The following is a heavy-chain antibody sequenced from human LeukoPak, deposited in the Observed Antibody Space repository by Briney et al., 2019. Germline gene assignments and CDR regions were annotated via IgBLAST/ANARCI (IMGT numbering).Heavy chain of an antibody. D-gene: IGHD3-16*01. CDR3: ARIWGPTTSPAFDI. CDR2: ISAYNGNT. J-gene: IGHJ3*02. Sequence: GASVKVSCKASGYTFTSYGISWVRQAPGQGLEWMGWISAYNGNTNYAQKFQGRVTMTRDTSISTAYMELSRLRSDDTAVYYCARIWGPTTSPAFDIWGQGTMVTVSS. CDR1: GYTFTSYG. V-gene: IGHV1-18*01.